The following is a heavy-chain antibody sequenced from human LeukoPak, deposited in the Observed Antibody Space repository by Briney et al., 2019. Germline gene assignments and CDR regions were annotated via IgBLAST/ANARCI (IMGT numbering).Heavy chain of an antibody. CDR1: GFTFSSYS. Sequence: GGSLRLSCAASGFTFSSYSMSWVRQAPGKGLEWVANIKQDGSEKYYVDSVKGRFTISRDNAKNSVSLQMNSLRAEDTAVYNCVIDSWELRGYWGQGTLVTVSS. J-gene: IGHJ4*02. D-gene: IGHD1-26*01. CDR2: IKQDGSEK. CDR3: VIDSWELRGY. V-gene: IGHV3-7*01.